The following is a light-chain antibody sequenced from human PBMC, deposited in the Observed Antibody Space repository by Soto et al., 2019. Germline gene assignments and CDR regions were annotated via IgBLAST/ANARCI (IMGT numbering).Light chain of an antibody. CDR1: SGSIASNY. Sequence: NFMLTQPHSVSEYPGKTVTISCTRSSGSIASNYVQWYQQRPGSAPTTVIYEDNQRPSGVPDRFSGSIDSSSNSASLTISGLKTEDEADYYCQSYDSSIWVFGGGTKLTVL. CDR3: QSYDSSIWV. V-gene: IGLV6-57*03. CDR2: EDN. J-gene: IGLJ3*02.